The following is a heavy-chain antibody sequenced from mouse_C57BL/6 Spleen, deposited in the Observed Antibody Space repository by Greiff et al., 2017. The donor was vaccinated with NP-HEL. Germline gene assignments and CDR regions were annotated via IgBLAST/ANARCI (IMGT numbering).Heavy chain of an antibody. V-gene: IGHV1-64*01. D-gene: IGHD2-3*01. CDR3: ARRSYDGYEDAMDY. CDR2: IHPNSGST. Sequence: QVQLQQPGAELVKPGASVKLSCKASGYTFTSYWMHWVKQRPGQGLEWIGRIHPNSGSTNYNEKFKSNATLAVDKSSSTAYMQLSSLTSEDSAVYYCARRSYDGYEDAMDYWGQGTSVTVSS. CDR1: GYTFTSYW. J-gene: IGHJ4*01.